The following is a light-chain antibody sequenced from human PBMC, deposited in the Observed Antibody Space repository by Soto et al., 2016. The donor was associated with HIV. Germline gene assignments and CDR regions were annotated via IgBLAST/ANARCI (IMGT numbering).Light chain of an antibody. CDR2: EDN. V-gene: IGLV3-1*01. J-gene: IGLJ2*01. CDR1: KLGDKY. Sequence: SYELTQPPSVSVSSGQTASITCSGDKLGDKYACWYQQKPGQSPVLVIHEDNKRPSGIPERFSGSNSGNTATLTISGTQAMDEADYYCQTWDSDTVVFGGGTKLTVL. CDR3: QTWDSDTVV.